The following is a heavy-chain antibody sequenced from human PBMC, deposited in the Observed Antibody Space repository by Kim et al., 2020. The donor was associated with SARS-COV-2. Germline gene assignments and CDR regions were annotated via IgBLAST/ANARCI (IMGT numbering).Heavy chain of an antibody. CDR1: GFTFNRYG. Sequence: ASVKVSCKTSGFTFNRYGINWVRQAPGQGLEWMGWISAYSGHTNYAQKFQARITMTKYTSTSTAYMELRSLTSGDTAVYYCARGQDPTRWPEAFDIWGQG. J-gene: IGHJ3*02. D-gene: IGHD4-17*01. CDR2: ISAYSGHT. CDR3: ARGQDPTRWPEAFDI. V-gene: IGHV1-18*01.